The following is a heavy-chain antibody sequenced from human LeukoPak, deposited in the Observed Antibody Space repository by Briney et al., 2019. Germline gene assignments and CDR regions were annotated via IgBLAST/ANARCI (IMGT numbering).Heavy chain of an antibody. Sequence: GGSLTLLYAPSGLTVSSGAMHCVGQARGKGREWVADISYDGGNKYYAESVKGRFTISRDNYKNTLYLQMNSLRAEDTAVYYRARDLAYSAGYAPVGGLDYWGEGRLVTVSS. CDR1: GLTVSSGA. CDR3: ARDLAYSAGYAPVGGLDY. CDR2: ISYDGGNK. J-gene: IGHJ4*02. D-gene: IGHD1-26*01. V-gene: IGHV3-30*04.